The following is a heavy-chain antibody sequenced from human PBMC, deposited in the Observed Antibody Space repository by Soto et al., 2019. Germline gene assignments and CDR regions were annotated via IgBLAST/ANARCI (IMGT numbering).Heavy chain of an antibody. V-gene: IGHV4-31*03. Sequence: SETLSLTCTVSGGSISSGDYYWSWIRQHPGKDLEWIGYIYYSGSTYYNPSLKSRVTISVDTSKNQFSLKLSSVTAADMAVYYCARWWSGSRQGFDPWGQGTLVTVSS. CDR3: ARWWSGSRQGFDP. D-gene: IGHD3-3*01. J-gene: IGHJ5*02. CDR1: GGSISSGDYY. CDR2: IYYSGST.